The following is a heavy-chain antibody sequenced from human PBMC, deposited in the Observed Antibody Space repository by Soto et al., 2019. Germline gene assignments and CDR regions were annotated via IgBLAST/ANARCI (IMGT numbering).Heavy chain of an antibody. CDR3: AREVYYDCWSGVNTHPYYFED. Sequence: QVQLVESGGGVVQPGRSLRLSCAASGFTFSRHTMHWVRQAPGKGLEWVAAISDDGSNTYYADSVKGRFTISRDNSKNTLYLRMNSLSSEDRALHHCAREVYYDCWSGVNTHPYYFEDWGQGTLVTVSS. J-gene: IGHJ4*02. D-gene: IGHD3-3*01. CDR1: GFTFSRHT. CDR2: ISDDGSNT. V-gene: IGHV3-30-3*01.